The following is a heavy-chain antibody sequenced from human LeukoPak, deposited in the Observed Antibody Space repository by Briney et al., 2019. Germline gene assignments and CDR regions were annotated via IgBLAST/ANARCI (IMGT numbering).Heavy chain of an antibody. Sequence: SETLYLTCAVYGGSFSGYYWSRIRQPPGKGLEWIGEINHSGSTNYNPSLKSRVTISVDTSKNQFSLKLSSVTAADTAVYYCARSGSSYYFYYWGQGTLVTVSS. CDR2: INHSGST. CDR3: ARSGSSYYFYY. V-gene: IGHV4-34*01. J-gene: IGHJ4*02. D-gene: IGHD1-26*01. CDR1: GGSFSGYY.